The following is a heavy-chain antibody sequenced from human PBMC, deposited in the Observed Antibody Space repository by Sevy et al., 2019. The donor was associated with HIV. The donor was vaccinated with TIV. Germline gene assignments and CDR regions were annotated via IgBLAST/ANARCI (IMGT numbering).Heavy chain of an antibody. CDR2: TRNKAHSYTS. V-gene: IGHV3-72*01. CDR3: ARERATQSYYDGLDI. Sequence: GGYLRLSCAASGFTFSDHYMDWVRQAPGKGLEWLGRTRNKAHSYTSEYAASVKGRFTISRDDSKNSLYLQMNSLKTEVTAVYYCARERATQSYYDGLDIWGQGTMVTVSS. CDR1: GFTFSDHY. D-gene: IGHD3-22*01. J-gene: IGHJ3*02.